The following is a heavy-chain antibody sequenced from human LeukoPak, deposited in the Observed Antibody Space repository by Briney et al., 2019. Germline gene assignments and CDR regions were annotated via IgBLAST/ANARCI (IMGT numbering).Heavy chain of an antibody. J-gene: IGHJ4*02. D-gene: IGHD3-22*01. V-gene: IGHV1-24*01. CDR3: ATGRITMIVVVITLDY. Sequence: ASVKVSCKVSGYTLTELSMHWVRQAPGKGLEWMGGFDPEDGETIYAQKFQGRVTMTEDTSTDTAYMELSSLRSEDTAVYYCATGRITMIVVVITLDYWGQGTLVTVSS. CDR2: FDPEDGET. CDR1: GYTLTELS.